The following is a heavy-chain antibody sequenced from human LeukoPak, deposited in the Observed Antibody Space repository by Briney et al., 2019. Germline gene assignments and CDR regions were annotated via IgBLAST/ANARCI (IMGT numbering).Heavy chain of an antibody. Sequence: PPETLSLTCTVSGGSISSYYWSWIRQPPGKGLEWIGYIYYSGSTYYNPSLKSRVTISVDTSKNQFSLKLSSVTAADTAVYYCASVAAAGKNTYCNYWGQGTLVTVSS. CDR3: ASVAAAGKNTYCNY. D-gene: IGHD6-13*01. CDR2: IYYSGST. V-gene: IGHV4-59*12. J-gene: IGHJ4*02. CDR1: GGSISSYY.